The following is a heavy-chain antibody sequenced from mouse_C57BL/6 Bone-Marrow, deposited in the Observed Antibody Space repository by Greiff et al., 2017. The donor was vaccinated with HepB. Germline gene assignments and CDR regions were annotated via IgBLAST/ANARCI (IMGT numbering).Heavy chain of an antibody. CDR1: EYEFPSHD. V-gene: IGHV5-2*01. Sequence: EVKLMESGGGLVQPGESLKLSCESNEYEFPSHDMSWVRKTPEKRLELVAAINSVGGSTYYPDTMERRFIISRDNTKKTLYLQMSSLRSEDTALYYCARHDYYGSSWYFDVWGTGTTVTVSS. CDR3: ARHDYYGSSWYFDV. D-gene: IGHD1-1*01. CDR2: INSVGGST. J-gene: IGHJ1*03.